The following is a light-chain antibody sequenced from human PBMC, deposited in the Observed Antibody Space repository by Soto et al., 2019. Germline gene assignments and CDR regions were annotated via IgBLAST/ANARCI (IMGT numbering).Light chain of an antibody. CDR2: EVT. V-gene: IGLV2-23*02. CDR1: SSDVGSYSL. CDR3: CAYAGNSIFYV. Sequence: QSVLTQPASVSGSPGQSITISCTGTSSDVGSYSLVSWYQQYPGKAPKLMIFEVTKRPSGVSNRFSGSKSGNTASLTISGLQAEDEAVYHCCAYAGNSIFYVFGTGTKLTVL. J-gene: IGLJ1*01.